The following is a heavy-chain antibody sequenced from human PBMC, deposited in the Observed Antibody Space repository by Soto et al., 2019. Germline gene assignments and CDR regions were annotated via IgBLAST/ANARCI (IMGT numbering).Heavy chain of an antibody. CDR2: ISAYNGNT. V-gene: IGHV1-18*01. CDR3: ARDISRWFGESTSYYYYGMDV. D-gene: IGHD3-10*01. J-gene: IGHJ6*02. CDR1: GYTFTSYG. Sequence: QVQLVQSGAEVKKPGASVKVSCKASGYTFTSYGISWVRQAPGQGREWMGWISAYNGNTNYAQKLQGRVTMTTDTATSTAYMDLRSLRSDDTAVYYCARDISRWFGESTSYYYYGMDVWGQGTTVTVS.